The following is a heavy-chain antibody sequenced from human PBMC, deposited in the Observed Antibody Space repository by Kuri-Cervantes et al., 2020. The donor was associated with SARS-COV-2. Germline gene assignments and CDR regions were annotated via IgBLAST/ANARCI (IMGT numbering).Heavy chain of an antibody. D-gene: IGHD5-24*01. Sequence: SSVKVSCKASGCPFSKFTINWVRQAPGQGLEWMGGIIPMFGVISYAQKFQGRVTITADESTSTSYMELGSLRSDDTAVYYCARNLGAGDGYNRGFDYWGQGTLVTVSS. J-gene: IGHJ4*02. CDR1: GCPFSKFT. V-gene: IGHV1-69*13. CDR2: IIPMFGVI. CDR3: ARNLGAGDGYNRGFDY.